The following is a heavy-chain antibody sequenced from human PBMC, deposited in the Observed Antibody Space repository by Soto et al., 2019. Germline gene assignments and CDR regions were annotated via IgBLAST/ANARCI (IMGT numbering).Heavy chain of an antibody. CDR2: INHSGST. V-gene: IGHV4-34*01. J-gene: IGHJ6*02. Sequence: PSETLSLTCAVYGGSFSGYYWSWIRQPPGKGLEWIGEINHSGSTNYNPSLKSRVTISVDTSKNQFSLKLSSVTAADTAVYYCARARGTAAGTFFKSYYGMDVWGQGTTVTVSS. D-gene: IGHD6-13*01. CDR3: ARARGTAAGTFFKSYYGMDV. CDR1: GGSFSGYY.